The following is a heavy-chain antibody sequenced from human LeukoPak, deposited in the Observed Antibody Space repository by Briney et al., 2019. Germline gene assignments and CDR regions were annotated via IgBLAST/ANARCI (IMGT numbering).Heavy chain of an antibody. V-gene: IGHV4-39*01. J-gene: IGHJ4*02. Sequence: SETLSLTCTVSGASFSSSTYYWGWIRQPPGKGLEWIGSIYYSGSNYYNPSLKSRVTMSVDTSKNQSSLKLSSVTAADTAVYYCARHAGGISATGTRPFDYWGQGTLVTVSS. D-gene: IGHD6-13*01. CDR3: ARHAGGISATGTRPFDY. CDR1: GASFSSSTYY. CDR2: IYYSGSN.